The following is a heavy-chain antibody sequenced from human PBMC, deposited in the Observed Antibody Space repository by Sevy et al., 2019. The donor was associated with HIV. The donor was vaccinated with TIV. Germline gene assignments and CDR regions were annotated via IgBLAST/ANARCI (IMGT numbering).Heavy chain of an antibody. J-gene: IGHJ4*02. CDR2: INHSGST. V-gene: IGHV4-34*01. D-gene: IGHD4-17*01. CDR3: ARVDHRDGFNDGNFFDY. CDR1: GGSFSGHF. Sequence: SETLSLTCAVYGGSFSGHFWSWIRQPPGRGLEWIGEINHSGSTNYNPSLKSRVTMSVDTSKSQFSLHLSSVTAADTAVFYCARVDHRDGFNDGNFFDYWGQGILVTVSS.